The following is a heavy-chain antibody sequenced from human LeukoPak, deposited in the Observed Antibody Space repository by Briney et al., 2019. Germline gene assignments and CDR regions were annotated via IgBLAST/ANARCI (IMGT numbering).Heavy chain of an antibody. CDR3: ARQTGSGLFTLP. D-gene: IGHD3/OR15-3a*01. CDR2: IYYSGNT. V-gene: IGHV4-34*01. CDR1: GGSFSGYY. Sequence: SETLSLTCAVYGGSFSGYYWSWIRQPPGKGLEWIGSIYYSGNTYYNASLKSRVTISIDTSKNQFSLKLTSVTAADTAVYYCARQTGSGLFTLPGGQGTLVTVSS. J-gene: IGHJ4*02.